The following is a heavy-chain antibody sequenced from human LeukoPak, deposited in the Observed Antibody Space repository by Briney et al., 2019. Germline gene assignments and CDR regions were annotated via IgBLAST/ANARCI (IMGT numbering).Heavy chain of an antibody. Sequence: SETLSLTCTVSGGSISSYYWSWIRQPPGKGLEWIGYIYYSGSTNYNPSLKSRVTISVDTSKNQFSLKLSSVTAADTAVYYCARSRGGNYDYYYYYYMDVWGKGTTVTVSS. D-gene: IGHD4-23*01. J-gene: IGHJ6*03. CDR1: GGSISSYY. V-gene: IGHV4-59*01. CDR3: ARSRGGNYDYYYYYYMDV. CDR2: IYYSGST.